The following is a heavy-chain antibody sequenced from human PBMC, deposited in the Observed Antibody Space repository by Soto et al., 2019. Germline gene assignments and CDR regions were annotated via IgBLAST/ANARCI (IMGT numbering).Heavy chain of an antibody. CDR2: ISGTGGST. Sequence: GGSLRLSCVASGFTFSSYAMTWARRAPGKGLEWVSGISGTGGSTYYAASVKGRFTISRDNSKNTLYLQINSLRAEDTAVYYCAKVGPYSTSNRFDPWGQGTPVTVSS. V-gene: IGHV3-23*01. D-gene: IGHD6-6*01. CDR1: GFTFSSYA. J-gene: IGHJ5*02. CDR3: AKVGPYSTSNRFDP.